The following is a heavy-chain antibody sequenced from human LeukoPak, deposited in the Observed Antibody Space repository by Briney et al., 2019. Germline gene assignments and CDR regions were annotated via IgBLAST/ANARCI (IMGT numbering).Heavy chain of an antibody. CDR1: GGTFSSYA. Sequence: SVKVSCKASGGTFSSYAISWGRQAPGQGGERVGGIIPIFGAANYAQKFQGRVTITVDESTSTAYLELSSVRAEDTAVYYCARAGPPNWFDPWGQGTLVTVSS. V-gene: IGHV1-69*13. J-gene: IGHJ5*02. CDR3: ARAGPPNWFDP. CDR2: IIPIFGAA.